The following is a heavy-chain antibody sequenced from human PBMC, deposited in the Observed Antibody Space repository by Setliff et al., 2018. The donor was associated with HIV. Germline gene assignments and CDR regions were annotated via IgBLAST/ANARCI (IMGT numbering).Heavy chain of an antibody. CDR1: GGSFSAYY. J-gene: IGHJ4*02. V-gene: IGHV4-34*01. Sequence: LETLSLTCAVYGGSFSAYYWSWIRQTPGKGLEWIGEINHSGSTYYKPSLKSRVTISVDTSKNQFSLRLSSVAAGDTAVYYCARSIVPVASGYYYFEYWGQGTLVTVSS. CDR3: ARSIVPVASGYYYFEY. CDR2: INHSGST. D-gene: IGHD3-3*01.